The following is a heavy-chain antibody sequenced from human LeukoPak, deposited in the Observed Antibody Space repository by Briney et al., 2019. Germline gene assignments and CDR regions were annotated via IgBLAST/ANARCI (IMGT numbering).Heavy chain of an antibody. CDR1: GFPFNTYA. CDR2: ISSNGDNT. CDR3: SRDSALLGVAFDL. D-gene: IGHD2-15*01. Sequence: GGSLRLSCSASGFPFNTYAIHWVRQAPGKGLEYVAGISSNGDNTDFADSAKGRFTISRDNSKSTLFLQMNSLRAEDTAVYFCSRDSALLGVAFDLWGQGTVVTVSS. V-gene: IGHV3-64D*06. J-gene: IGHJ3*01.